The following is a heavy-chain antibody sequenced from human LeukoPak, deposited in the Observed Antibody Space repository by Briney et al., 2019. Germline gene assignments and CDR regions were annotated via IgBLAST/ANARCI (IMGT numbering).Heavy chain of an antibody. CDR1: GFTVSSNY. CDR3: ASLSDFWSGYGIGAFDI. J-gene: IGHJ3*02. V-gene: IGHV3-53*01. CDR2: IYSGGST. D-gene: IGHD3-3*01. Sequence: GGSLRLSCAASGFTVSSNYMSWVRQAPGKGLEWGSVIYSGGSTYYADSVKGRFTISRDNSKNTLYLQMNSLRAEDTAVYFCASLSDFWSGYGIGAFDIWGQGTMVTVSS.